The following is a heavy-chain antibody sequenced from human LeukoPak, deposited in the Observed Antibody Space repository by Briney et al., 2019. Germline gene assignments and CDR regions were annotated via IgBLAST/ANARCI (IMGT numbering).Heavy chain of an antibody. CDR3: ARRVRNYYDRNGYNWIVWYFDL. Sequence: SETLSLTCTVSGGSITGYYWSWIRQPPGKGLEWIGDIYPSGSTNYNPSLRSRVTISVDTSKNQFSLKLSSVTAADTAVYYCARRVRNYYDRNGYNWIVWYFDLWGRGTLVTVSS. J-gene: IGHJ2*01. CDR2: IYPSGST. CDR1: GGSITGYY. D-gene: IGHD3-22*01. V-gene: IGHV4-4*09.